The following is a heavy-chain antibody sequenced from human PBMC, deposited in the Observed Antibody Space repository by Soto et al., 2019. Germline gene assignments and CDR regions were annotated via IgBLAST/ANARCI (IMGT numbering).Heavy chain of an antibody. CDR3: ARVPAGGNSDYFDS. D-gene: IGHD2-21*02. CDR1: GGSFSSGDYY. J-gene: IGHJ4*02. V-gene: IGHV4-30-4*01. Sequence: QVQLQESGPGLVKPSQTLSLTCTVSGGSFSSGDYYWSWIRQPPGKGLEWIGYIYYTGSTYYHPSLNSRVTXXVXTXXNQSSLRLRSVPAADTAVYYCARVPAGGNSDYFDSWGQGTLVTVSS. CDR2: IYYTGST.